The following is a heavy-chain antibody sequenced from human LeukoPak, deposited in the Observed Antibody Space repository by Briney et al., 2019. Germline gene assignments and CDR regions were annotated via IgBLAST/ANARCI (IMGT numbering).Heavy chain of an antibody. Sequence: SETLSLTCTVSGGSISSSSYYWGWIRQPPGKGLEWIGSIYYSGSTYYNPSLKSRVTISVDTSKNQFSLKLSSVTAADTAVYYCARTNEQWLADRVDAFDIWGQGTMVTVSS. CDR3: ARTNEQWLADRVDAFDI. J-gene: IGHJ3*02. D-gene: IGHD6-19*01. CDR2: IYYSGST. CDR1: GGSISSSSYY. V-gene: IGHV4-39*07.